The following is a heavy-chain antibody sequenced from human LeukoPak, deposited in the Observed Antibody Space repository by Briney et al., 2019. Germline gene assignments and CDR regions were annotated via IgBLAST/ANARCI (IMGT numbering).Heavy chain of an antibody. J-gene: IGHJ4*02. D-gene: IGHD3-22*01. CDR2: INHSGST. CDR3: ARKSEYYDSSGDYFDY. Sequence: PSETLSLTCAVYGGSFSGYYWSWIRQPPGKGLEWIGEINHSGSTNYNPSLKSRVTISVDTSKNQFSLKLSSVTAADTAVYYCARKSEYYDSSGDYFDYWGQGTLVTVSS. CDR1: GGSFSGYY. V-gene: IGHV4-34*01.